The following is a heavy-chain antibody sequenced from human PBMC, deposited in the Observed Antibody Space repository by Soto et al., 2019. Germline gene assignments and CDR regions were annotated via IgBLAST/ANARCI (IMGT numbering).Heavy chain of an antibody. V-gene: IGHV3-21*01. J-gene: IGHJ6*02. CDR2: ISTSSNYI. D-gene: IGHD6-13*01. CDR3: ASSNIAAAPYGMDV. CDR1: GFTFSAST. Sequence: GGSLRLSCAASGFTFSASTITWVRQAPGKGLEWVSSISTSSNYIYYADSLKGSFTISRDNSKNTLYLQMNSLRSEDTAVYYCASSNIAAAPYGMDVWGQGTTVTVSS.